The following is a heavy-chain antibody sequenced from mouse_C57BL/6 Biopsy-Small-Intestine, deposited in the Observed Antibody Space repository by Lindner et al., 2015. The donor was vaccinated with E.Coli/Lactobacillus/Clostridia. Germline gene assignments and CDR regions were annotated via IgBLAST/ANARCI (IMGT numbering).Heavy chain of an antibody. Sequence: SVKVSCKASGGAFNNYAIDWVRQAPGQGLEWMGRIIPIVGTPNYAQNFKARVSITADKSTDTAYMELRSLRSEDXAVYYCARWAGTLRASDRGWYPPYDYWGQGTLVTVSS. D-gene: IGHD3-3*01. V-gene: IGHV1-54*02. CDR1: GGAFNNYA. J-gene: IGHJ4*01. CDR3: ARWAGTLRASDRGWYPPYDY. CDR2: IIPIVGTP.